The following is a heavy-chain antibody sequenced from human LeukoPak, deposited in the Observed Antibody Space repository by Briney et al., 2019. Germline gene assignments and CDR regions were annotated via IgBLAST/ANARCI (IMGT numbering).Heavy chain of an antibody. Sequence: SETLSLTCTVSGGSISSDWYWGWVRQPPGNGLEWIGAIYRDGDTYYNPSLKSRVTISLDTSKNQFSLRLNSVTAADTAVYYCARAKRDYYDNSGYESYYYFMDVWGKGTTVTVSS. J-gene: IGHJ6*03. CDR2: IYRDGDT. CDR1: GGSISSDWY. D-gene: IGHD3-22*01. V-gene: IGHV4-38-2*02. CDR3: ARAKRDYYDNSGYESYYYFMDV.